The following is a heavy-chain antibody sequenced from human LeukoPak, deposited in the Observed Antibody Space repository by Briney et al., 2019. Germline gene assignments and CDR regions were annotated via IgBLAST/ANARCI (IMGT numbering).Heavy chain of an antibody. V-gene: IGHV5-51*01. CDR3: AREDPDYGDYEGWLYFQH. D-gene: IGHD4-17*01. CDR1: GYSFTSYW. CDR2: IHPGDSDT. Sequence: GESLKISCKGSGYSFTSYWIGWVRQMPGKGLEWMGIIHPGDSDTRYSPSFQGQVTISADKSISTAYMELSSLRSDDTAVYYCAREDPDYGDYEGWLYFQHWGQGTLVTVSS. J-gene: IGHJ1*01.